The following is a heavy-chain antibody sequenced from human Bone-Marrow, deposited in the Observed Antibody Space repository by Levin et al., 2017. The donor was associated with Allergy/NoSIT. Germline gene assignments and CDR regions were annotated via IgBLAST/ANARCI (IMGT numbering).Heavy chain of an antibody. J-gene: IGHJ4*02. Sequence: ASVKVSCKASGGIFNNNAFSWVRQAPGQGLEWMGGIIPTLGTPNYAQKFQGRATISADESTSTAYMELRSLKSDDTAVYYCAGVAWDVGGASDFWGQGTLVTVSS. CDR1: GGIFNNNA. CDR2: IIPTLGTP. CDR3: AGVAWDVGGASDF. D-gene: IGHD1-26*01. V-gene: IGHV1-69*13.